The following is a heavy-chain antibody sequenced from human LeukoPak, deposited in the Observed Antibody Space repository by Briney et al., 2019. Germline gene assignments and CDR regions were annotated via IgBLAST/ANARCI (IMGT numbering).Heavy chain of an antibody. J-gene: IGHJ3*02. Sequence: SETLSLTCTVSGGSISGYYWSWIWQPPGKGLEWIAYIYYSGSTNYNPSLKSRVTISVDTSKNQFSLKLSSVTAADTAVYYCARVAGDGGLAFDIWGQGTMVTVSS. CDR2: IYYSGST. V-gene: IGHV4-59*01. CDR1: GGSISGYY. CDR3: ARVAGDGGLAFDI. D-gene: IGHD6-19*01.